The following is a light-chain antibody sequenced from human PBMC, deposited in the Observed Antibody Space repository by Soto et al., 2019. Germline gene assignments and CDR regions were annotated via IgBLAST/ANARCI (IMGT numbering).Light chain of an antibody. V-gene: IGKV3-20*01. CDR3: QQYGGPPWT. Sequence: EIVLTQSPGTLSLSPGERATLSCRASQSVSSSYLAWYQQKPGQAPRLLLYGASSRATGIPDRFSGSGSGTDFTLTISRLEPGDFAVYYCQQYGGPPWTFGQGTKVDIK. CDR2: GAS. CDR1: QSVSSSY. J-gene: IGKJ1*01.